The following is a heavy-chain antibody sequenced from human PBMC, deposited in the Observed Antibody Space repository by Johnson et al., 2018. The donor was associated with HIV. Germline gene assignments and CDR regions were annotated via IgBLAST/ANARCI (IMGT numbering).Heavy chain of an antibody. CDR2: ISYDGSNK. CDR3: ARGPLELYAFDI. D-gene: IGHD1-7*01. Sequence: QVQLVESGGGVVQPGRSLRLSCAASGFTFSNFDIHWVRQAPGKGLEWVAGISYDGSNKYYADSVKGRFTISRDNSKNTLYLQMTSLRAEDTAGYYCARGPLELYAFDIWGQGTMVTVSS. CDR1: GFTFSNFD. V-gene: IGHV3-30*03. J-gene: IGHJ3*02.